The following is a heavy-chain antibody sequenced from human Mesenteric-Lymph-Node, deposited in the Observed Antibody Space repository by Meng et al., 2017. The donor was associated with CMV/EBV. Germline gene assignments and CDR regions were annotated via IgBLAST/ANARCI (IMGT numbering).Heavy chain of an antibody. J-gene: IGHJ3*01. Sequence: SVKVSCKASGYTFTSYGISWVRQAPGQGLEWMGGIIPLLGIGKTAQKFQGRVTITADKSTDTAYMELSSLRSEDTAVFYCARSRRLQYAFDSWGQGTVVTVSS. CDR2: IIPLLGIG. D-gene: IGHD5-12*01. CDR1: GYTFTSYG. CDR3: ARSRRLQYAFDS. V-gene: IGHV1-69*10.